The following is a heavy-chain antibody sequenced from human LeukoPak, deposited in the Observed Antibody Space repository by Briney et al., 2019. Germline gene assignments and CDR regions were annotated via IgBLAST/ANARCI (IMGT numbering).Heavy chain of an antibody. CDR2: IRSSSET. V-gene: IGHV3-48*01. Sequence: GSLRLSCAASGFTFSQYSMNWVRQAPGKGLEWVSHIRSSSETFYADSVKGRFTISRDNARNSLYLQMNNLRGEDTAIYYCAKSMTLQWRGFFDLWGRGTHVTVSS. CDR3: AKSMTLQWRGFFDL. CDR1: GFTFSQYS. J-gene: IGHJ2*01. D-gene: IGHD6-19*01.